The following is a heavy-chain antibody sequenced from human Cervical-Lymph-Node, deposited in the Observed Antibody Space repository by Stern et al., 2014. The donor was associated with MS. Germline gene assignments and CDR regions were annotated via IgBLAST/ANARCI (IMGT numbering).Heavy chain of an antibody. Sequence: EVQLVQSGAEVKKPGESLKISCKGSGYSFTRDWIGWVRQTPGKGLAWMGIIYLGDSETRYSPSFQGQVTISADKSISTAYLQWSSLKASDTAMYYCARLPDSGGWYGIWYFDLWGRGTLVTVSS. D-gene: IGHD6-19*01. CDR2: IYLGDSET. J-gene: IGHJ2*01. CDR3: ARLPDSGGWYGIWYFDL. CDR1: GYSFTRDW. V-gene: IGHV5-51*03.